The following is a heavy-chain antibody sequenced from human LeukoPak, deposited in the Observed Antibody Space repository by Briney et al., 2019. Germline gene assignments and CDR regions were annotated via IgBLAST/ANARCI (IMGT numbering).Heavy chain of an antibody. CDR2: ISSSSSYI. Sequence: PGGSLRLSCAASGFTFSSYSMNWVRQAPGKGLEWVSSISSSSSYIYYADSVKGRFTISRDNAKNSLYLQMNSLRAEDTALYYCANYCSGGSCYGDIYWGQGTLVTVSS. V-gene: IGHV3-21*04. D-gene: IGHD2-15*01. CDR1: GFTFSSYS. CDR3: ANYCSGGSCYGDIY. J-gene: IGHJ4*02.